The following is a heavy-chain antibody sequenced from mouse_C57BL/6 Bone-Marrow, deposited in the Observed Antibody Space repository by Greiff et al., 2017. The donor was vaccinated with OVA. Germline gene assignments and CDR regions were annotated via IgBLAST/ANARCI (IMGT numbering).Heavy chain of an antibody. V-gene: IGHV1-26*01. CDR1: GYTFTDYY. CDR3: AREDYYDYPYFDY. CDR2: INPNNGGT. D-gene: IGHD2-4*01. J-gene: IGHJ2*01. Sequence: VQLQQSGPELVKPGASVKISCKASGYTFTDYYMNWVQQSHGKSLEWIGDINPNNGGTSYNQKFKGKATLTVDKSSSTAYMELRSLTSEDSAVYYCAREDYYDYPYFDYWGQGTTLTVSS.